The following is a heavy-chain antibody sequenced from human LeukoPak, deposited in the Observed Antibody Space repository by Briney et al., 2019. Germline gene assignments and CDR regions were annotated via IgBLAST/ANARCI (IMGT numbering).Heavy chain of an antibody. V-gene: IGHV4-59*01. CDR3: ATADYSSSWYYFDY. CDR2: IYYSGST. Sequence: SETLSLTCTVSGGSISSYYWSWLRQPPGKGLEWIGYIYYSGSTNYNPSLKSRVTISVDTSKNQFSLKLSSVSAADTAVYYCATADYSSSWYYFDYWGQGTLVTVSS. J-gene: IGHJ4*02. CDR1: GGSISSYY. D-gene: IGHD6-13*01.